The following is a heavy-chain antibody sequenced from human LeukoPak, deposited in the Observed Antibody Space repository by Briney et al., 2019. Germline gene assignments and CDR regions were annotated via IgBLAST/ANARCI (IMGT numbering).Heavy chain of an antibody. CDR1: GYTFTGYY. CDR2: INPNSGGT. J-gene: IGHJ6*02. V-gene: IGHV1-2*02. Sequence: ASVKVSCKASGYTFTGYYMHWVRQAPGQGLEWMGWINPNSGGTNYAQKLQGRVTMTTDTSTSTAYMELRSLRSADTAVYYCARDSGLALEWLSPGLWFMDVWGQGTTVTVSS. CDR3: ARDSGLALEWLSPGLWFMDV. D-gene: IGHD3-3*01.